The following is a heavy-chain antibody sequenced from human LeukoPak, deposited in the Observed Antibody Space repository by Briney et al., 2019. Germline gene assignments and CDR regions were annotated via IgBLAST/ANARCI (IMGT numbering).Heavy chain of an antibody. J-gene: IGHJ4*02. CDR2: IRSKANSYAT. CDR1: GFTFSGSA. D-gene: IGHD2-2*01. CDR3: TRGYPLPRFDY. V-gene: IGHV3-73*01. Sequence: GGSLRLSCAASGFTFSGSAMHWVSQASGEGQEWVGRIRSKANSYATAYAASVKGRFTISRDDSKNTAYLQMNSLKTEDTAAYYCTRGYPLPRFDYWGQGTLVTVSS.